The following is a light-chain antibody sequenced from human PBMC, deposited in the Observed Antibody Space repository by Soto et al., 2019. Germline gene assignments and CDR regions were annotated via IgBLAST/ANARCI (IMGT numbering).Light chain of an antibody. CDR1: SSDVGGYNY. Sequence: QSALTQPASVSGSPGQSITISCTGTSSDVGGYNYVSWYQPHPGKAPKLMIYDVSNRPSGVSNRFSGSKSGNTASLTISGLQAEDEAYYYCSSYTSSSTRVFGGGTKLTVL. CDR2: DVS. J-gene: IGLJ3*02. CDR3: SSYTSSSTRV. V-gene: IGLV2-14*01.